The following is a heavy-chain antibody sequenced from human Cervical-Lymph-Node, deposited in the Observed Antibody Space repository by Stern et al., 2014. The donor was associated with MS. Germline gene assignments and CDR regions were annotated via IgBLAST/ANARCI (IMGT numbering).Heavy chain of an antibody. J-gene: IGHJ4*02. CDR3: ARVADFDWSYDS. Sequence: QVQLQESGPGLVRPSQTLSLTCSVSGGSISNGLYYWSWIRQHPGKGLEWLGYIHHSGTTRYNPSLNSRVSISVDTSKNQFSLKVTSVTAAETALYYCARVADFDWSYDSGGQGSLVTVSS. D-gene: IGHD3-9*01. CDR1: GGSISNGLYY. CDR2: IHHSGTT. V-gene: IGHV4-31*03.